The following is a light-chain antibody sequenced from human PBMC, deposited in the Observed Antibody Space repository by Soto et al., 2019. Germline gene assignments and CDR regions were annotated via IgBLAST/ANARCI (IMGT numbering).Light chain of an antibody. J-gene: IGKJ4*01. CDR3: QQYNNWPVT. V-gene: IGKV1-5*03. CDR2: KAS. Sequence: DIQMTQSPSTLSGSVGDRVTITCRASQTISSWLAWYQQKLGKAPKLLIYKASTLKSGVPSRFSGSGSGTEFTLTISGLQSEDFATYYCQQYNNWPVTFGGGTKVDIK. CDR1: QTISSW.